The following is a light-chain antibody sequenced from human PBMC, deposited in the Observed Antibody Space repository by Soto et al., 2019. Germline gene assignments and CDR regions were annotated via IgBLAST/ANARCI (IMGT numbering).Light chain of an antibody. V-gene: IGKV1-9*01. Sequence: IQLTQSPSFLSSSVGDRVTITCRASQGISNYLAWYQQRPGKAPKLLIYAASTLQSGVPSRFSGSGSGTEFTLTISSLQPDDFATYYCQQYNSYSFGQGTKV. CDR3: QQYNSYS. J-gene: IGKJ1*01. CDR1: QGISNY. CDR2: AAS.